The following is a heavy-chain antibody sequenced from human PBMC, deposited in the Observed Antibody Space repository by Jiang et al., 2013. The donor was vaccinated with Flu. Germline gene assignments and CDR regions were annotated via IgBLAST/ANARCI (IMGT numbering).Heavy chain of an antibody. J-gene: IGHJ3*02. V-gene: IGHV6-1*01. CDR2: TYYRSKWYN. Sequence: SQTLSLTCAISGDSVSSKSAAWNWIRQSPSRGLEWLGRTYYRSKWYNDYGVSVKSRIIINPDTSKNQFSLQLDSVTPEDTAVYYCARGRVTVIYSDAFDIWGQGTMVTVSS. CDR3: ARGRVTVIYSDAFDI. D-gene: IGHD3-22*01. CDR1: GDSVSSKSAA.